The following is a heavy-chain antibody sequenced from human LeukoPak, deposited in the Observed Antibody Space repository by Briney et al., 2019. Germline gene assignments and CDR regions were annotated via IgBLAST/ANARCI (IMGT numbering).Heavy chain of an antibody. J-gene: IGHJ4*02. V-gene: IGHV3-23*01. CDR2: ISGSGGST. D-gene: IGHD6-13*01. CDR3: AKDTGYSSSYLPDY. Sequence: GGSLRLSCAASGFTFSSYAMSWVRQAPGKGLEWGSAISGSGGSTYYADSVKGRFTISRDNSKNTLYLQMNSLRAEDTAVYYCAKDTGYSSSYLPDYWGQGTLVTVSS. CDR1: GFTFSSYA.